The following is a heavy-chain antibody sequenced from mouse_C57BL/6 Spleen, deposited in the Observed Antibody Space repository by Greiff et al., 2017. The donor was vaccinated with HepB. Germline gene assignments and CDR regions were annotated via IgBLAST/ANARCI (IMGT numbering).Heavy chain of an antibody. CDR3: ARSGYYGSRRDYYAMDY. V-gene: IGHV1-76*01. CDR2: IYPGSGNT. Sequence: VMLVESGAELVRPGASVKLSCKASGYTFTDYYINWVKQRPGQGLEWIARIYPGSGNTYYNEKFKGKATLTAEKSSSTAYMQLSSLTSEDSAVYFCARSGYYGSRRDYYAMDYWGQGTSVTVSS. D-gene: IGHD1-1*01. CDR1: GYTFTDYY. J-gene: IGHJ4*01.